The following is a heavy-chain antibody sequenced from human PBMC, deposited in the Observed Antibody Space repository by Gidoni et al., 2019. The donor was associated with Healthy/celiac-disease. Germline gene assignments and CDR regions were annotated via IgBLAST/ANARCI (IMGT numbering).Heavy chain of an antibody. D-gene: IGHD2-8*01. CDR1: GFTFSSYS. Sequence: EVQLVESGGGLVQPGGSLRLSCAASGFTFSSYSMNWVRQAPGKGLAWVSYISSSSSTIYYADSVKSRFTISRDNAKNSLYLQMNSLRAEDTAVYYCARSMAWPDYWGQGTLVTVSS. CDR3: ARSMAWPDY. J-gene: IGHJ4*02. V-gene: IGHV3-48*01. CDR2: ISSSSSTI.